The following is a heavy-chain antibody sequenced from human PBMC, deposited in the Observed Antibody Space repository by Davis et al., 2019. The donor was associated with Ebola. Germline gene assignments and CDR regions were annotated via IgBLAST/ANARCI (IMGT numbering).Heavy chain of an antibody. CDR3: AREVVPAAIGYGMDV. CDR2: INSDGSST. CDR1: GFTFSSYW. Sequence: HTGGSLRLSCAASGFTFSSYWMHWVRQAPGKGLVWVSRINSDGSSTSYADSVKGRFTISRDNAKNSLYLQMNSLRAEDTAVYYCAREVVPAAIGYGMDVWGQGTTVTVSS. V-gene: IGHV3-74*01. J-gene: IGHJ6*02. D-gene: IGHD2-2*01.